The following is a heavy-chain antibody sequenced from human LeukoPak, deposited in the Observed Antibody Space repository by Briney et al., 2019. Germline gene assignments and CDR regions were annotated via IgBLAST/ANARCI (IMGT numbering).Heavy chain of an antibody. CDR2: IVVGSGNT. CDR1: GFTFTSSA. CDR3: ARFAYCSGGSCYSRYYYYYGMDV. V-gene: IGHV1-58*01. J-gene: IGHJ6*02. D-gene: IGHD2-15*01. Sequence: SVKVSCKASGFTFTSSAVQWVRQARGQRLEWIGWIVVGSGNTNYAQKFQERVTITRDMSTSTAYMELSSLRSEDTAVYYCARFAYCSGGSCYSRYYYYYGMDVWGQGTTVTVSS.